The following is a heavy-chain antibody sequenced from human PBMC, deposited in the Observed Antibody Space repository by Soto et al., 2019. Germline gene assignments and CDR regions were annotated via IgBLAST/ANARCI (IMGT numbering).Heavy chain of an antibody. J-gene: IGHJ5*01. V-gene: IGHV5-51*01. Sequence: GESLKISCKGSGYSFTSYWIGWVRQMPGKGLEWMGIIYPGDSDTRYSPSFQGQVTISADKSISTAYLQWSSLKASDTAMYYCARWQSYYYDSSGYPGDSWGQGTLVPVS. CDR3: ARWQSYYYDSSGYPGDS. CDR1: GYSFTSYW. CDR2: IYPGDSDT. D-gene: IGHD3-22*01.